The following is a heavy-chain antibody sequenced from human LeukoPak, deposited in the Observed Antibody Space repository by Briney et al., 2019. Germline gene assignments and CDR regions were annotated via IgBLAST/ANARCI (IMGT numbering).Heavy chain of an antibody. CDR1: GGSIRDYQ. Sequence: SETLSLTCAVSGGSIRDYQWSWIRQPPGKGLEWIGEINHSGSTNYNPSLKSRVTISVDTSKNQFSLKLSSVTAADTAVYYCARGYNYFDYWGQGTLVTVSS. CDR3: ARGYNYFDY. V-gene: IGHV4-34*01. J-gene: IGHJ4*02. D-gene: IGHD4-11*01. CDR2: INHSGST.